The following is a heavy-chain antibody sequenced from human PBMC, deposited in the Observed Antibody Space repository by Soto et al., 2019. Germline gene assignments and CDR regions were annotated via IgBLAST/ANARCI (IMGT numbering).Heavy chain of an antibody. CDR3: VKWNGYGDY. CDR1: GFTFTNYG. CDR2: FSGGSGTT. V-gene: IGHV3-23*01. J-gene: IGHJ4*02. D-gene: IGHD1-1*01. Sequence: VQLLASGGGLVQPGGSLRLSCVVSGFTFTNYGVTWVRQAPGKGLQWVSGFSGGSGTTHYRDSVKGRFTISRDDSKSTVHLQMNSLGVDDTAVYYCVKWNGYGDYWGQGTLVTVSS.